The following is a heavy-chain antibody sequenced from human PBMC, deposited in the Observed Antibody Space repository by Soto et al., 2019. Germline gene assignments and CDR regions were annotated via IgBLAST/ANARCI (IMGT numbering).Heavy chain of an antibody. CDR3: ARDSFTDTAMVTGPPWFDP. J-gene: IGHJ5*02. CDR1: GYTFTGYY. Sequence: ASVKVSCKASGYTFTGYYMHWVRQAPGQGLEWMGWINPNSGGTNYAQKFQGWVTMTRDTSISTAYMELSRLRSDDTAVYYCARDSFTDTAMVTGPPWFDPWGQGTLVTVSS. D-gene: IGHD5-18*01. CDR2: INPNSGGT. V-gene: IGHV1-2*04.